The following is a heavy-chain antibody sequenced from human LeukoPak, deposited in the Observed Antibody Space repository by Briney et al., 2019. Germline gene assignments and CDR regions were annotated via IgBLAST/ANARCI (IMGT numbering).Heavy chain of an antibody. CDR3: AKESSVAGAGLLDY. V-gene: IGHV3-23*01. CDR2: ISGSGGST. CDR1: GFTFSSLA. Sequence: GGPLRLSCTASGFTFSSLAMTWVRQAPGKGLEWVTGISGSGGSTYYADSVKGRFTISRDNSENTLYLQMNRLRAEDTALCYCAKESSVAGAGLLDYWGQGTLVTVSS. J-gene: IGHJ4*02. D-gene: IGHD6-19*01.